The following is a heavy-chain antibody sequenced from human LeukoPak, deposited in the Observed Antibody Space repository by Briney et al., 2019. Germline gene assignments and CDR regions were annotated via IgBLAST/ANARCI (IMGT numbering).Heavy chain of an antibody. CDR1: GSTFSGST. J-gene: IGHJ6*02. CDR2: IRSKANNYAT. Sequence: GSLRLSCAASGSTFSGSTMHWVRQASGKGLEWVGRIRSKANNYATAYAASVKGRFTFSRDDSKNTAYLQMNSLTTEDTAVYYCARDYGDPGAYGVDVWGQGTTVTVSS. D-gene: IGHD4-17*01. CDR3: ARDYGDPGAYGVDV. V-gene: IGHV3-73*01.